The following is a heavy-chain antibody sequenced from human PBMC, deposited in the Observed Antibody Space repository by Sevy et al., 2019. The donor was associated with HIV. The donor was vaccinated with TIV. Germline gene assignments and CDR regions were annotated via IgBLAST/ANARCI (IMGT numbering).Heavy chain of an antibody. CDR2: ISYDGSNE. Sequence: GGSLRLSCAASGFTFSSYAMHWVRQAPGKGLEWVAVISYDGSNEYYADSVKGRFTISRDNSKNTLYLQMNSLRAEDTAVYYCARDPENYCSGGSCYGTDLDYWGQGTLVTVSS. V-gene: IGHV3-30-3*01. CDR1: GFTFSSYA. CDR3: ARDPENYCSGGSCYGTDLDY. D-gene: IGHD2-15*01. J-gene: IGHJ4*02.